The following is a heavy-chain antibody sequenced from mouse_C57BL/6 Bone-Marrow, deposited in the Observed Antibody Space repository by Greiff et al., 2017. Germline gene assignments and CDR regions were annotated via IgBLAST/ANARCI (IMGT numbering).Heavy chain of an antibody. J-gene: IGHJ4*01. Sequence: QVQLQQPGAELVKPGASVKLSCKASGYTFTSYWMQWVKQRPGQGLEWIGEIDPSDSYTNYNQKFKGKATLTADTSSSTAYMQLSSLTSEDSAVYYCAREHAMDDWGQGTSVTVSS. CDR1: GYTFTSYW. CDR2: IDPSDSYT. CDR3: AREHAMDD. V-gene: IGHV1-50*01.